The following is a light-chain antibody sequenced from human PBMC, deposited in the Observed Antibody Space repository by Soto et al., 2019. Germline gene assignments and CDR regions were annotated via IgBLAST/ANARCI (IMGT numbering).Light chain of an antibody. CDR3: QQYGSALYT. V-gene: IGKV3-15*01. CDR2: VAS. Sequence: EIVMTQSPATLSVSPGERATLSCRASQSVSSNLAWYQQKPGQTPKLLIYVASTRATGIPARFSGSGSGTEFTLTISRLEPEDSAVYYCQQYGSALYTFGQGTKLEIK. J-gene: IGKJ2*01. CDR1: QSVSSN.